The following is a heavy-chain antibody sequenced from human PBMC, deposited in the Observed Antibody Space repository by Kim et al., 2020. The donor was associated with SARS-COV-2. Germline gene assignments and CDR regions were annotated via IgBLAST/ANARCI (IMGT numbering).Heavy chain of an antibody. V-gene: IGHV4-61*01. CDR2: IYYSGST. CDR1: GGSVSSGSYY. CDR3: ARAGGGQWLVQNYYYGMDV. J-gene: IGHJ6*02. Sequence: SETLSLTCTVSGGSVSSGSYYWSWIRQPPGKGLEWIGYIYYSGSTNYNPSLKSRVTISVDTSKNQFSLKLSSVTATDTAVYYCARAGGGQWLVQNYYYGMDVWGQETTVTVSS. D-gene: IGHD6-19*01.